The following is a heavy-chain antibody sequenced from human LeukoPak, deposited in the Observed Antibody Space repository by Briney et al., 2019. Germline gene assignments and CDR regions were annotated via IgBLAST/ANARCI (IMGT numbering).Heavy chain of an antibody. V-gene: IGHV1-69*04. CDR3: ARDILSPYDSSGSYFDY. CDR1: GGIFSSYA. CDR2: IIPILGIA. J-gene: IGHJ4*02. D-gene: IGHD3-22*01. Sequence: SVKVSCKASGGIFSSYAISWVRQAPGQGLEWMGRIIPILGIANYAQKFQGRVTITADKSTSTAYMELSSLRSEDTAVYYCARDILSPYDSSGSYFDYWGQGTLVTVSS.